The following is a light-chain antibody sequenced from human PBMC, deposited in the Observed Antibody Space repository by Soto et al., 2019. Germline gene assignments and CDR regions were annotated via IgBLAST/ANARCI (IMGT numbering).Light chain of an antibody. V-gene: IGKV3-15*01. J-gene: IGKJ3*01. Sequence: EIVMTQSPATLSGSPGERATLSCRTSQSVSANLAWYQQKPGQAPRLLIYGASITATGIPARFSGSGSGTEFSLTISSLQSEDFAVYYCHQYNNWPSSFGPGTKVHIK. CDR2: GAS. CDR3: HQYNNWPSS. CDR1: QSVSAN.